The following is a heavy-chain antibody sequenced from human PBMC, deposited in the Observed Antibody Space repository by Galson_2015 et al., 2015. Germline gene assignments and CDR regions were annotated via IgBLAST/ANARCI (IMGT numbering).Heavy chain of an antibody. CDR3: ARVARGNGWYSSLSVGAFDI. V-gene: IGHV4-34*12. CDR2: VVPRGLT. Sequence: SETLSLTCALSGGSFSGYYWSWIRQSPGTGLEWIGEVVPRGLTSYNPSLESRLTISMDTSKNQFSLNLRSVTAADTAVYYCARVARGNGWYSSLSVGAFDIWGRGTMVTVSS. J-gene: IGHJ3*02. CDR1: GGSFSGYY. D-gene: IGHD6-19*01.